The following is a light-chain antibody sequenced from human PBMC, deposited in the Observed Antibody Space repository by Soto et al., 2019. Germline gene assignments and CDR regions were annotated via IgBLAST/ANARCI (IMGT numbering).Light chain of an antibody. V-gene: IGKV3-20*01. CDR1: QSISRRY. J-gene: IGKJ3*01. CDR2: GAS. CDR3: HHYDDSPPFT. Sequence: EIVLTQSPGTLSLSPGERATLSCRASQSISRRYLAWYQQTPGRAPRLLIYGASSRATGIPDRFSGSASGTDFTLTITRLEPEDFAVYYCHHYDDSPPFTFGPGTKVDIK.